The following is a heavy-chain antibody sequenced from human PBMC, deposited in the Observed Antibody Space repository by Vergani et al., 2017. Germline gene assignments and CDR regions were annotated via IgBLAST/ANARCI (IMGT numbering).Heavy chain of an antibody. CDR1: GGSITNYY. CDR3: ARGNCGVNCPKYNWLAP. D-gene: IGHD2-21*01. J-gene: IGHJ5*02. V-gene: IGHV4-4*07. CDR2: IYPNGNG. Sequence: QLQLQESGPGLVKPSETLSLTCSVSGGSITNYYWTWIRQPAGRGLEWIGRIYPNGNGNYNESLRSRLTMSIDTSRSQFSLSLSSVTAADTAVYYCARGNCGVNCPKYNWLAPWGRGILVTVSS.